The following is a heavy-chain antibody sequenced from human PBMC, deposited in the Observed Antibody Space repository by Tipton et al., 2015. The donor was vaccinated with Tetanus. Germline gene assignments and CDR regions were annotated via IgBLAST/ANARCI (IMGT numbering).Heavy chain of an antibody. CDR2: VYYTGST. Sequence: LRLSCAVSGDSVSRSSHYWTWIRQPPGKELEWVGYVYYTGSTNHNPSLKSRVTISMDRSKNQISLQLTSVTAADTAVYFCAGVTAQRTELYFDHWGQGTLVTVSS. D-gene: IGHD6-13*01. CDR3: AGVTAQRTELYFDH. CDR1: GDSVSRSSHY. J-gene: IGHJ4*02. V-gene: IGHV4-61*01.